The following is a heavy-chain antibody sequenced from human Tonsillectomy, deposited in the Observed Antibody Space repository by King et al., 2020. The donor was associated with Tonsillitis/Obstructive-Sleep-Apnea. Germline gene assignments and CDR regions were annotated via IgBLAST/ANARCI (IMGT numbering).Heavy chain of an antibody. V-gene: IGHV5-51*01. J-gene: IGHJ4*02. D-gene: IGHD5-12*01. CDR3: ARHGDSWIPPDY. Sequence: QLVQSGAEGKKPGESLKISCKGSGYSFTSYWIGWVRQMPGKGLVWMGIIYPGDAVTRYSPSFQDQVTISADKSISTAFLQWSSLKASDTAIYYCARHGDSWIPPDYWGQGTLVTVSS. CDR2: IYPGDAVT. CDR1: GYSFTSYW.